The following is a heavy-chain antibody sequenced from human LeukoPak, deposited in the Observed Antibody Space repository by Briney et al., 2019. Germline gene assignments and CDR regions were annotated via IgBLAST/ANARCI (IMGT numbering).Heavy chain of an antibody. D-gene: IGHD3-22*01. V-gene: IGHV1-18*01. CDR1: GYTFTSFG. CDR2: ISAYNGNT. CDR3: ARVGYYYDSSGSLGFDP. Sequence: GASVKVSCKASGYTFTSFGISWVRQAPGQGLEWMGWISAYNGNTNYAQKLQGRVTMTTDTSTSTAYMELRSLRSDDTAVYYCARVGYYYDSSGSLGFDPWGQGTLVTVSS. J-gene: IGHJ5*02.